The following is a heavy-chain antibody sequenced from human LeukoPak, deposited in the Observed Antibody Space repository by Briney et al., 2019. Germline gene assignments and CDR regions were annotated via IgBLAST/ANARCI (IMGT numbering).Heavy chain of an antibody. CDR3: ARLLHQTYFDY. D-gene: IGHD2-15*01. CDR1: GFTFSSYG. Sequence: PGGSLRLSCAASGFTFSSYGMHWVRQAPGKGLEWVAVIWYDGSNKYYADSVEGRFTISRDNSKNTLYLQMNSLRAEDTAVYYCARLLHQTYFDYWGQGTLVTVSS. J-gene: IGHJ4*02. CDR2: IWYDGSNK. V-gene: IGHV3-33*01.